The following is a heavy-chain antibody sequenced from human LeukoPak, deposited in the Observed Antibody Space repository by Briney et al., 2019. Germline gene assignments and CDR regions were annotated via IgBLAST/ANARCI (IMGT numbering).Heavy chain of an antibody. CDR1: GGSISSYY. V-gene: IGHV4-31*03. CDR2: IYYSGST. D-gene: IGHD3-22*01. J-gene: IGHJ4*02. Sequence: ALSLTCTVSGGSISSYYWSWIRQHPGKGLEWIGYIYYSGSTYYNPSLKSRVTISVDTSKNQFSLKLSSVTAADTAVYYCARYYYDSSGYYRLDYWGQGTLVTVSS. CDR3: ARYYYDSSGYYRLDY.